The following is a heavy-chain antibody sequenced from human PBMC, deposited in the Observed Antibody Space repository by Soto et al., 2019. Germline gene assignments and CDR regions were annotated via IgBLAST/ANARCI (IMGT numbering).Heavy chain of an antibody. Sequence: QVQLQESGPGLVKPSQTLSLICTVSGGSISSGGYYWSWIRQHPGKGLEWIGYIYYSGSTYYNPSLKSRVXXSXDXXKNQFSLKLSSVTAADTAVYYCARVFEAAAGPFDYWGQGTLVTVSS. D-gene: IGHD6-13*01. CDR3: ARVFEAAAGPFDY. CDR2: IYYSGST. V-gene: IGHV4-31*03. J-gene: IGHJ4*02. CDR1: GGSISSGGYY.